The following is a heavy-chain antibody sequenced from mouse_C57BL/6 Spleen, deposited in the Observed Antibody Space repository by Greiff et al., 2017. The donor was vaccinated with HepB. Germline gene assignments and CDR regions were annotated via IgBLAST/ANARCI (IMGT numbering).Heavy chain of an antibody. CDR3: ARDYGSRNYFDY. CDR1: GYTFTSYW. V-gene: IGHV1-7*01. Sequence: VMLVESGAELAKPGASVKLSCKASGYTFTSYWMHWVKQRPGQGLEWIGYINPSSGYTKYNQKFKDKATLTADISSSTAYMQLSSLTYEDSAVYYCARDYGSRNYFDYWGQGTTLTVSS. D-gene: IGHD1-1*01. J-gene: IGHJ2*01. CDR2: INPSSGYT.